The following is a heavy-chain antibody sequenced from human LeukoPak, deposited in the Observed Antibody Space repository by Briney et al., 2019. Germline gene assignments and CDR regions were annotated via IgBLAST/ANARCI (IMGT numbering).Heavy chain of an antibody. CDR1: GGSFSSYY. Sequence: SETLSLTCAVYGGSFSSYYWSWIRQPPGKGLEWIGYIYYSGSTNYNPSLKSRVTISVDTSKNQFSLKLSSVTAADTAVYYCARRRDFDWLLSEYYFDYWGQGTLVTVSS. CDR3: ARRRDFDWLLSEYYFDY. J-gene: IGHJ4*02. D-gene: IGHD3-9*01. V-gene: IGHV4-59*01. CDR2: IYYSGST.